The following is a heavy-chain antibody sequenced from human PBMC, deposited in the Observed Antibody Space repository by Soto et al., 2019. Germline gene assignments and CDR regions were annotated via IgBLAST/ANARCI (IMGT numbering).Heavy chain of an antibody. D-gene: IGHD3-16*01. V-gene: IGHV1-2*02. CDR1: GHTFTAYY. CDR3: ARTNIRGNYFYSLDV. Sequence: GASVKVSCKASGHTFTAYYIHWVRQAPGQGLEWMGWINPNSGGTHYAQKFQGRVTMTGDTSLSTAYMELTSLRSDNTAVYYCARTNIRGNYFYSLDVWGQGTTVTVSS. J-gene: IGHJ6*02. CDR2: INPNSGGT.